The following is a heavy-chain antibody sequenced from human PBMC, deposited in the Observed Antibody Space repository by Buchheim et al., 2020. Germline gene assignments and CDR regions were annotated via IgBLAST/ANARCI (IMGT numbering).Heavy chain of an antibody. Sequence: EVQLLESGGGLVQPGGSLRLSCAASGFTFSSYAMNWVRQAQGKGLEWVSAISGSGGGTYYADSVKGRFTLSRNNSKKKLDLQMNSLRAEDTAVYYCAKDLQQWLAASWNYWGQGTL. CDR2: ISGSGGGT. CDR1: GFTFSSYA. D-gene: IGHD6-19*01. V-gene: IGHV3-23*01. J-gene: IGHJ4*02. CDR3: AKDLQQWLAASWNY.